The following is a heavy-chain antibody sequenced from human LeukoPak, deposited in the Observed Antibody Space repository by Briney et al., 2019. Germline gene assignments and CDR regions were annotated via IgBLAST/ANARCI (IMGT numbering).Heavy chain of an antibody. CDR3: ARERFGAYPEH. Sequence: GGSLRLSCAASGFNFDLFAMHWVRQTPGKGLEWVSSISWDSATIAYVDSVRGRFTISRDDSKNTLYLQMNSLTAEDTAVYYCARERFGAYPEHWGQGTLVTVSS. V-gene: IGHV3-9*01. D-gene: IGHD3-16*01. J-gene: IGHJ1*01. CDR2: ISWDSATI. CDR1: GFNFDLFA.